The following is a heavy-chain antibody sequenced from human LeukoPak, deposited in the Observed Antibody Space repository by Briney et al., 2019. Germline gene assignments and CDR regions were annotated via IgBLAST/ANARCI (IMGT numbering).Heavy chain of an antibody. D-gene: IGHD1-26*01. CDR1: GFTFSSYG. J-gene: IGHJ6*02. CDR3: ARDLNGVGAKYYYYYGMDV. CDR2: IRYDGSNK. Sequence: PGGSLRLSCAASGFTFSSYGMHWVRQAPSKGLEWVAFIRYDGSNKYYADSVKGRFTISRDNSKNTLYLQMNSLRAEDTAVYYCARDLNGVGAKYYYYYGMDVWGQGTTVTVSS. V-gene: IGHV3-30*02.